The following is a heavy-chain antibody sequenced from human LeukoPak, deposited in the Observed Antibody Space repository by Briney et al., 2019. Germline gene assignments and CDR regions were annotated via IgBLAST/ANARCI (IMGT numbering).Heavy chain of an antibody. J-gene: IGHJ4*02. D-gene: IGHD6-19*01. V-gene: IGHV3-7*01. CDR2: IKQDGSEK. CDR1: GFTSGTYW. CDR3: ARDRGSSGWYEFDY. Sequence: GGSLRLSCAASGFTSGTYWMSWVRQAPGKGLEWVANIKQDGSEKYYVDSVRGRFTISRDNAKNSLYLQMNSLRAEDTAVYYCARDRGSSGWYEFDYWGQGTLITVSS.